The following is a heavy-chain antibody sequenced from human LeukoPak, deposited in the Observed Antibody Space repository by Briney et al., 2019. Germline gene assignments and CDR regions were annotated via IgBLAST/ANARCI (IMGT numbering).Heavy chain of an antibody. Sequence: ASVKVSCKASGYSFTSYGISWVRQAPGQGLEWMGWINPNSGGTNYAQKFQGRVTMTRDTSISTAYMELSRLRSDDTAVYYCARVSGITGTHFDYWGQGTLVTVSS. CDR2: INPNSGGT. CDR1: GYSFTSYG. V-gene: IGHV1-2*02. CDR3: ARVSGITGTHFDY. J-gene: IGHJ4*02. D-gene: IGHD1-20*01.